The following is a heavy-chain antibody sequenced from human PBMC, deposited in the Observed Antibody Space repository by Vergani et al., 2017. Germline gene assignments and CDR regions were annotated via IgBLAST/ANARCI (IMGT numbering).Heavy chain of an antibody. CDR3: AKGSNYDSSGSQFGY. V-gene: IGHV3-64*01. CDR2: ISSNGGST. J-gene: IGHJ4*02. Sequence: EVQLVESGGGLVQPGGSLRLSCAASGFTFSSYAMHWVRQAPGKGLEYVSAISSNGGSTYYANSVKGRFTISRDNSKNTLYLQMGSLRAEDMAVYYCAKGSNYDSSGSQFGYWGQGTLVTVSS. D-gene: IGHD3-22*01. CDR1: GFTFSSYA.